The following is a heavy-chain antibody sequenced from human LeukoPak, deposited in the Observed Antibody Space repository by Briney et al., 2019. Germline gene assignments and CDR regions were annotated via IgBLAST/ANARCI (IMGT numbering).Heavy chain of an antibody. Sequence: SVKVSCKASGGTFSSYAISWLRQAPGQGLEWMGRIIPIFGTANYAQKFQGRVTITTDESTSTAYMELSSLRSEDTAVYYCARGGYYDSSGYYYRYYFDYWGQGTLVTVSS. D-gene: IGHD3-22*01. CDR2: IIPIFGTA. CDR1: GGTFSSYA. J-gene: IGHJ4*02. V-gene: IGHV1-69*05. CDR3: ARGGYYDSSGYYYRYYFDY.